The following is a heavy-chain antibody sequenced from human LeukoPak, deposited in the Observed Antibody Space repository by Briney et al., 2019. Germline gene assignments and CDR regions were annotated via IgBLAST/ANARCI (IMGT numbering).Heavy chain of an antibody. CDR1: GFTFDDYA. Sequence: AGGSLRLSCTASGFTFDDYAMHWVRQAPGKGLXXXXGISWNSGSIGYADSVKGRFTISRDNAKNSLYLQMNSLRAEDTALYYCAKDKGRGWYTYFDYWGQGTLVTVSS. J-gene: IGHJ4*02. V-gene: IGHV3-9*01. CDR2: ISWNSGSI. D-gene: IGHD6-19*01. CDR3: AKDKGRGWYTYFDY.